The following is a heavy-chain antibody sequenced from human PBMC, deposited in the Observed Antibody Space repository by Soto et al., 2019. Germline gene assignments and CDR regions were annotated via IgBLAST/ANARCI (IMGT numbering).Heavy chain of an antibody. J-gene: IGHJ4*02. CDR2: IIPLFGTA. D-gene: IGHD6-13*01. CDR1: GGTFSKDP. V-gene: IGHV1-69*01. Sequence: QVQLVQSGAEVKRPGSSVKISCKASGGTFSKDPISWVRQAPGQGLEWMGAIIPLFGTANYARKFQGRVTITADESTNTAYMELSSLRSEDSAGYYCARDHVKAAGIYFDCWGQGTLVTVSS. CDR3: ARDHVKAAGIYFDC.